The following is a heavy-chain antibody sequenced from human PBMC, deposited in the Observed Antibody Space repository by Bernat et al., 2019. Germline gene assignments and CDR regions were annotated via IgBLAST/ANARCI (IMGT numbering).Heavy chain of an antibody. Sequence: EVQLVESRGGLVQPGGSLRLSCAASGFTFSSYWMHWVRQAPGKGLVWVSRINSDGSSTSYADSVKGRFTISRDNAKNTLYLQMNSLRAEVTAVYYCASPSRPVNYYGSGSYYSAGGIDAFDIWGQGTMVTVSS. CDR2: INSDGSST. V-gene: IGHV3-74*01. D-gene: IGHD3-10*01. J-gene: IGHJ3*02. CDR3: ASPSRPVNYYGSGSYYSAGGIDAFDI. CDR1: GFTFSSYW.